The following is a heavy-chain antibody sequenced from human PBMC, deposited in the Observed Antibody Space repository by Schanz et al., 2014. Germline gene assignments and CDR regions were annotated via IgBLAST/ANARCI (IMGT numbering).Heavy chain of an antibody. J-gene: IGHJ4*02. Sequence: EVQLVESGGGLVKPGGSLRLSCAASGFTVSSNYMSWVRQAPGKGLEWVSVIYSGGSTYYADSVKGRFTISRDSARNSLYLQMSSLRAEDTAVYYCARGTPFLCSYWGQGTLVSVSS. CDR1: GFTVSSNY. D-gene: IGHD3-10*02. CDR3: ARGTPFLCSY. V-gene: IGHV3-66*01. CDR2: IYSGGST.